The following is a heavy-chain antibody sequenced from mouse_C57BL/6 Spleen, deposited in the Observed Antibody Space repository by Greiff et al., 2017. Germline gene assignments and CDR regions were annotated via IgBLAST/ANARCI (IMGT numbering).Heavy chain of an antibody. CDR3: AKRELGRDAMDY. CDR2: IWRGGST. D-gene: IGHD4-1*01. Sequence: QVQLQQSGPGLVQPSQSLSITCTVSGFSLTSYGVHWVRQSPGKGLEWLGVIWRGGSTDYNAAFMSRLSITKDNSKSQVFFKMNSLQADNTAIYYCAKRELGRDAMDYWGQGTSVTVSS. V-gene: IGHV2-5*01. CDR1: GFSLTSYG. J-gene: IGHJ4*01.